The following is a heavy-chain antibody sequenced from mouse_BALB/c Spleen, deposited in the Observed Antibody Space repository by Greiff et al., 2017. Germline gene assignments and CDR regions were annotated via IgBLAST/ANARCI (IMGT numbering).Heavy chain of an antibody. Sequence: QVQLQQPGAELVKPGASVKLSCKASGYTFTSYYMYWVKQRPGQGLEWIGGINPSNGGTNFNEKFKSKATLTVDKSSSTAYMQLSSLTSEDSAVYYCTRKGDYGSSYWYFDVWGAGTTVTVSS. J-gene: IGHJ1*01. CDR2: INPSNGGT. D-gene: IGHD1-1*01. CDR3: TRKGDYGSSYWYFDV. V-gene: IGHV1S81*02. CDR1: GYTFTSYY.